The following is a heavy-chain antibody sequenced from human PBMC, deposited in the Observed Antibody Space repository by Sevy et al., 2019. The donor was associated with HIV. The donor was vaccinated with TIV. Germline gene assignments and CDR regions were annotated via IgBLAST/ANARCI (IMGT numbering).Heavy chain of an antibody. V-gene: IGHV1-18*01. CDR2: ISTYNT. CDR3: ARAPSGSQGPGQYFQH. CDR1: GYTFSNYI. J-gene: IGHJ1*01. D-gene: IGHD1-26*01. Sequence: ASVKVSCKASGYTFSNYIITWVRQAPGQGLEWMGRISTYNTNYAQKFQGRVTMTTDTSTSTVYMELRSLRSDDTAVHYCARAPSGSQGPGQYFQHWGQGTLVTVSS.